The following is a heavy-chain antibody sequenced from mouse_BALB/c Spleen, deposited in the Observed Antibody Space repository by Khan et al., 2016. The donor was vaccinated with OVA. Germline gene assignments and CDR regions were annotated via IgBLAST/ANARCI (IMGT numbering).Heavy chain of an antibody. J-gene: IGHJ3*01. V-gene: IGHV1-77*01. CDR2: IYPGSGYT. Sequence: QVQLKEAGPELVKPGASVKMSCKASGYTFTDYLISWVKQRTGQGLEWIGEIYPGSGYTYYNEKFKGKATLTSDKSSNTAYMQLSSLTSEDPAVYFCARAGYGGFAYWGQGTLVTVSA. D-gene: IGHD3-2*02. CDR3: ARAGYGGFAY. CDR1: GYTFTDYL.